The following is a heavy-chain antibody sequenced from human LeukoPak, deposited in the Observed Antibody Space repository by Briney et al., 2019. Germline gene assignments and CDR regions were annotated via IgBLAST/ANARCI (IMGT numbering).Heavy chain of an antibody. CDR1: GYTFTGYY. V-gene: IGHV1-2*04. CDR2: INPNSGGT. J-gene: IGHJ6*02. Sequence: ASVKVSCKASGYTFTGYYLHWVRQAPGQGLEWMGWINPNSGGTNYAQKFQGWVTMTRDTSISTAYMELSRLRSDDTAVYYCARENTAMVGIVKGSYGMDVWGQGTTVTVSS. CDR3: ARENTAMVGIVKGSYGMDV. D-gene: IGHD5-18*01.